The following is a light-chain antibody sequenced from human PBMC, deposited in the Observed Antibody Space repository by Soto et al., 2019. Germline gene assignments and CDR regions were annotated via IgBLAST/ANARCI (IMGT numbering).Light chain of an antibody. Sequence: EIVMTQSPATLSVSPGERATLSCRASQSVSSNLAWYQQKPGQAPRLLIYGASTRATGIPARFSGSGSGTAYSITISSLQSADFSVYYCQQYNNWPPGTFGQGTKVEIK. V-gene: IGKV3-15*01. J-gene: IGKJ1*01. CDR3: QQYNNWPPGT. CDR1: QSVSSN. CDR2: GAS.